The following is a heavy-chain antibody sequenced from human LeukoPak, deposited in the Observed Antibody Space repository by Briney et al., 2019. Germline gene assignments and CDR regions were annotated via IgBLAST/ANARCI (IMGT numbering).Heavy chain of an antibody. Sequence: GASVKVSCRASGYTFTGYYMHWVRQAPGRGLEWMGWTNSNSGGTNNVQKFQGRLTMTRDTSISTAYMELSRLRSDDTAVYYCARGQGFDYARFGMDVWGQGTTVTVSS. V-gene: IGHV1-2*02. D-gene: IGHD5-12*01. J-gene: IGHJ6*02. CDR1: GYTFTGYY. CDR2: TNSNSGGT. CDR3: ARGQGFDYARFGMDV.